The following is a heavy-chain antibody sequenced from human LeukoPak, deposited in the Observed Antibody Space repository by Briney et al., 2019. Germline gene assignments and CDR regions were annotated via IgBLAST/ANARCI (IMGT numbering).Heavy chain of an antibody. D-gene: IGHD6-6*01. CDR2: INSDGSST. CDR1: GFTFSSYW. Sequence: PGGSLRLSCAASGFTFSSYWMHWVRQAPGKGLVWVSRINSDGSSTSYADSVKGRFTISRDNAKNSLYLQMNSLRAEDTALYYCAKDSSSSYNYYYGMDVWGQGTTVTVSS. J-gene: IGHJ6*02. CDR3: AKDSSSSYNYYYGMDV. V-gene: IGHV3-74*01.